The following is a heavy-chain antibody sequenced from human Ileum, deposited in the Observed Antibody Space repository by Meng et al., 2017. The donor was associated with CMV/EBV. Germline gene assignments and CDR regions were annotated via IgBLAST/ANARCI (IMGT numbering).Heavy chain of an antibody. Sequence: KASGFTWRSEEVYWMRQAPGQGLECMGWINPKTGGTGSVQKFKGRVSMTRDTSVSTIYMELGGLRPDDTAVYYCARDGVSSVTDLDYWGQGTLVTVSS. CDR1: GFTWRSEE. D-gene: IGHD2-8*01. CDR3: ARDGVSSVTDLDY. CDR2: INPKTGGT. V-gene: IGHV1-2*02. J-gene: IGHJ4*02.